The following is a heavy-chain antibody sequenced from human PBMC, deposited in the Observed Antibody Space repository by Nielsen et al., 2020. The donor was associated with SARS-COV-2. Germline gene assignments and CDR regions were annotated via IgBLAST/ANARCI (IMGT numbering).Heavy chain of an antibody. J-gene: IGHJ4*02. CDR1: GFTFSSYA. CDR3: ARGSGYGASFDY. Sequence: GGSLRLSCAASGFTFSSYAMDWVRQAPGKGLEWVSGISGSGGSTYYADSVKGRFTISRDNSKNTLYLQMNSLRAEDTAVYYCARGSGYGASFDYWGQGTLVTVSS. CDR2: ISGSGGST. V-gene: IGHV3-23*01. D-gene: IGHD3-22*01.